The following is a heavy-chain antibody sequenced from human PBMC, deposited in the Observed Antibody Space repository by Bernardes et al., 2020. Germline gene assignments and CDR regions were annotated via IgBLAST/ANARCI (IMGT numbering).Heavy chain of an antibody. CDR3: PRANRDDDSGLDF. CDR2: ISGGSSFI. D-gene: IGHD1-1*01. J-gene: IGHJ4*02. V-gene: IGHV3-48*02. Sequence: GGSLRFSCAASGFTFSDYTMDGVRQPPGKGRKGRAYISGGSSFIYYGDSVKGRFTFSRDNAKNTLYLQMNSLRDEEPAIYYCPRANRDDDSGLDFWGQGTMVTVSS. CDR1: GFTFSDYT.